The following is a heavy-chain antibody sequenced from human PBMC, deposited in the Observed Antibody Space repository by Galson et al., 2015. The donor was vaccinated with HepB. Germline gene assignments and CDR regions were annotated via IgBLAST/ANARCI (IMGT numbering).Heavy chain of an antibody. CDR2: ITAYNGNT. J-gene: IGHJ4*02. D-gene: IGHD3/OR15-3a*01. V-gene: IGHV1-18*01. CDR3: ARVGLTNYYFDY. CDR1: GYTFNNYI. Sequence: SVKVSCKASGYTFNNYIIAWVRQAPGQGLEWLGLITAYNGNTKFAQNLQGRVSMTTDTSTGTAYMELKSLGRGDTALYYCARVGLTNYYFDYWGQGTLVTVSS.